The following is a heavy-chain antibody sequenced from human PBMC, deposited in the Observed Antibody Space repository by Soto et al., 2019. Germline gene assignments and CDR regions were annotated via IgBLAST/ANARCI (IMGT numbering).Heavy chain of an antibody. CDR3: ARFSGYSGYDSYYMDV. CDR2: ISAYNGNT. V-gene: IGHV1-18*01. Sequence: ASVNVSCKASGYTFTSYGISWVRQATGQGLEWMGWISAYNGNTNYAQKLQGRVTMTTDTSTSTAYMELRSLRSDDTAVYYCARFSGYSGYDSYYMDVWGKGTTVTVSS. D-gene: IGHD5-12*01. J-gene: IGHJ6*03. CDR1: GYTFTSYG.